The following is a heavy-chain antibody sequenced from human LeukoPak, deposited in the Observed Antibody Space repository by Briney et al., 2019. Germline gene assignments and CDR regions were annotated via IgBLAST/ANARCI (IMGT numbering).Heavy chain of an antibody. Sequence: ETGGSLRLSCAASGFTFTSYALSWVRQAPGKGLEWVSGISGSGGSTYYADSVKGRFTISRDNSKNTLYLQMNSLRAEDTAVYYCANDVDRVATHYFDYWGQGTLVTVSS. CDR3: ANDVDRVATHYFDY. V-gene: IGHV3-23*01. CDR1: GFTFTSYA. CDR2: ISGSGGST. J-gene: IGHJ4*02. D-gene: IGHD5-12*01.